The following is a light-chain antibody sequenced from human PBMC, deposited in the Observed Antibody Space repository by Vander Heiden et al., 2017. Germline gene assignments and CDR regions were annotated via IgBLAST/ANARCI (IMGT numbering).Light chain of an antibody. Sequence: QSALTPPASVSGSPGQSITISCTGTSSDVGNYNFVSWYQQHPGKAPKLMIYDVSNRPSGVSNRFSGSKSGNTASLTISGLQAEDEADYYCSSYTRSSTYVFGTGTKVTVL. V-gene: IGLV2-14*03. CDR1: SSDVGNYNF. J-gene: IGLJ1*01. CDR2: DVS. CDR3: SSYTRSSTYV.